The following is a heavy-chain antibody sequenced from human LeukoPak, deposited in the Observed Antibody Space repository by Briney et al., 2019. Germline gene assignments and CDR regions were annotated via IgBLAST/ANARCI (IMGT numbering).Heavy chain of an antibody. CDR1: GDSISSTTYN. CDR2: IYYTWIT. J-gene: IGHJ5*02. D-gene: IGHD3-3*01. CDR3: ARAPYYDFWSSYPTKLRANWFDP. V-gene: IGHV4-39*01. Sequence: PSETLSLTCTVSGDSISSTTYNWGWIRQPPGKGLEWIGSIYYTWITYYNPSLKSRVTMSVDTSENQFSLKLSSVTAADTAVYYCARAPYYDFWSSYPTKLRANWFDPWGQGTLVTVSS.